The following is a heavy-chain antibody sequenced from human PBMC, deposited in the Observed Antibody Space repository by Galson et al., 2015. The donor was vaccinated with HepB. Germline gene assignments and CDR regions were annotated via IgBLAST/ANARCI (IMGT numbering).Heavy chain of an antibody. V-gene: IGHV1-18*01. J-gene: IGHJ4*02. D-gene: IGHD3-10*01. CDR1: GYTFTSYG. Sequence: QSGAEVKQPGAAVKVSCKASGYTFTSYGISWVRQAPGQGLEWMGWISAYNGNTNYAQKLQGRVTMTTDTSTSTAYMELRSLRSDDTAVYYCARVHPPGYGSGSQDAGDYWGQGTLVTVSS. CDR3: ARVHPPGYGSGSQDAGDY. CDR2: ISAYNGNT.